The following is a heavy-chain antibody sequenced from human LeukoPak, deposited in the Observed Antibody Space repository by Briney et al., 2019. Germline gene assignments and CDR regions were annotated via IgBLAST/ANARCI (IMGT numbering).Heavy chain of an antibody. CDR1: GGSISSYY. V-gene: IGHV4-59*01. CDR2: IYYSGST. Sequence: PSETLSLTCTVSGGSISSYYWSWIRQPPGKGLEWIGYIYYSGSTNYNPSLKSRVTISVDTPKNQFSLKLSSVTAADTAVYYCARYIAAAGFYGMDVWGQGTTVTVSS. CDR3: ARYIAAAGFYGMDV. J-gene: IGHJ6*02. D-gene: IGHD6-13*01.